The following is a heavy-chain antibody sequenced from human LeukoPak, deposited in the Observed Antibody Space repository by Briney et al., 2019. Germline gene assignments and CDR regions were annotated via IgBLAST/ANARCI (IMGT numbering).Heavy chain of an antibody. D-gene: IGHD2-15*01. J-gene: IGHJ4*02. Sequence: GESLKTSCKGSGYMFPNHWIGWVRQMPGRGLECMGIIYPGDSDTRYNPSIHGQVTISADKSMTTAYIEWHSLEASDTAMYFCAKSGGSRPLYFDSWGQGTLVTVSS. CDR3: AKSGGSRPLYFDS. CDR2: IYPGDSDT. CDR1: GYMFPNHW. V-gene: IGHV5-51*01.